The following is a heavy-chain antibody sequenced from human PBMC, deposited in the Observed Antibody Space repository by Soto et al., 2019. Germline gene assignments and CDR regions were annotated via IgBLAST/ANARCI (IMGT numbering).Heavy chain of an antibody. Sequence: QVQLQESGPGLVKASQTLSLTCNVSGGSVSSGDYYWSWIRQPPGKGLEWIGYISHSGSTYPNPSLKGRLAMSIDTSKNLFSLQLRSVTAADTAVYFCARDRVAVAVGEAWGPGTLVTVSS. CDR1: GGSVSSGDYY. D-gene: IGHD2-15*01. CDR3: ARDRVAVAVGEA. J-gene: IGHJ5*02. V-gene: IGHV4-30-4*01. CDR2: ISHSGST.